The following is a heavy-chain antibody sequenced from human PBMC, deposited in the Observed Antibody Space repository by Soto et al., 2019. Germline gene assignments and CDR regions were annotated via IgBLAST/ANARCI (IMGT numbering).Heavy chain of an antibody. J-gene: IGHJ6*02. D-gene: IGHD3-22*01. CDR2: VYYGGST. V-gene: IGHV4-39*01. CDR1: GGSISSSSYY. Sequence: QLHLQESGPGLVKPSETLSLTCTVSGGSISSSSYYWGWIRQPPGKGLEWIGNVYYGGSTYYNPPLKSRVTISVETSKSQFSLKLSSVTAADTAVYYCAGGDYYHSSGYYFYYYTMDGWGQGTTVTVSS. CDR3: AGGDYYHSSGYYFYYYTMDG.